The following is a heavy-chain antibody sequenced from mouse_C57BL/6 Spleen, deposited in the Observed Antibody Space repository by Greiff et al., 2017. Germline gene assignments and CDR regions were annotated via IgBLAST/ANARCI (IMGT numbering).Heavy chain of an antibody. D-gene: IGHD1-1*01. CDR3: ARARGYDSASSSFDY. V-gene: IGHV1-64*01. CDR2: IHPNSGST. CDR1: GYTFTSYW. J-gene: IGHJ2*01. Sequence: QVQLKQPGAELVKPGASVKLSCKASGYTFTSYWMHWVKQRPGQGLEWIGMIHPNSGSTNYNEKFKSKATLTVDKSSSTAYMQLSSLTSVDSAVYYCARARGYDSASSSFDYWGQGTTLTVSS.